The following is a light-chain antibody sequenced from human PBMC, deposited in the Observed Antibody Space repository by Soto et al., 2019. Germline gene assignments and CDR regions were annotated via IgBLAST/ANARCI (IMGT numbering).Light chain of an antibody. J-gene: IGKJ5*01. Sequence: EIVMTQSLATLSLSPGERATLSCRASQSVSSGFLAWYQQKPGQAPRLLIFDASRRATGIADRFSGSGSGIDFTLTVNRLEPGDFAVYYCQRCNTWPPITFGQGTRLEIK. CDR1: QSVSSGF. V-gene: IGKV3D-20*02. CDR3: QRCNTWPPIT. CDR2: DAS.